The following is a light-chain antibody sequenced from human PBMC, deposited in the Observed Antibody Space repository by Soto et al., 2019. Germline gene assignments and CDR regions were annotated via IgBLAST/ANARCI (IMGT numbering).Light chain of an antibody. J-gene: IGKJ1*01. CDR2: AAS. CDR1: QSVTANY. V-gene: IGKV3-20*01. Sequence: EVVLTQSPGTVSLSPGERATLSCRASQSVTANYLAWYQQKPGQAPRLLIYAASSRATGIPDRFSGSGSGADFTLSITRPQTEDVALYYYQPYGSSVTWTFGHGTKVDIK. CDR3: QPYGSSVTWT.